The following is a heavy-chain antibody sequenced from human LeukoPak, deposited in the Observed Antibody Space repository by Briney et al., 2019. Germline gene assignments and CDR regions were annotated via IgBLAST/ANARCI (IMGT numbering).Heavy chain of an antibody. V-gene: IGHV3-7*04. CDR1: GFTFSSYW. CDR2: IKQDGSEK. CDR3: ARGMGLHLGELSFYYYYYMDV. J-gene: IGHJ6*03. Sequence: PGGSLRLSCAASGFTFSSYWMSWVRQAPGKGLEWVANIKQDGSEKCYVDSVKGRVTISRDNAKNSLYLQMNSLRAEDTAVYYCARGMGLHLGELSFYYYYYMDVWGKGTTVTISS. D-gene: IGHD3-16*02.